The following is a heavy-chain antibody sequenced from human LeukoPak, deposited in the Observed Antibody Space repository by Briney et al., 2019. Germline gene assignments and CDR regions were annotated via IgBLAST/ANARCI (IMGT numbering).Heavy chain of an antibody. Sequence: GGSLRLSCAASGFTLSSYGMHWVRQAPGKGLEWVAFIRYDGSNKYYADSVKGRFTISRDNSKNTLYLQMNSLRAEDTAVYYCAKDPLGYCSSTSCPTLDYWGQGTLVTVSS. V-gene: IGHV3-30*02. CDR1: GFTLSSYG. CDR2: IRYDGSNK. CDR3: AKDPLGYCSSTSCPTLDY. D-gene: IGHD2-2*01. J-gene: IGHJ4*02.